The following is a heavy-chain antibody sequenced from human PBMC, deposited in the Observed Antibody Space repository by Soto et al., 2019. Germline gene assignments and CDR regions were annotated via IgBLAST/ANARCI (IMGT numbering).Heavy chain of an antibody. V-gene: IGHV4-4*02. CDR3: ARLRRRIFGVVPQPYFDY. Sequence: QVQLQESGPGLVKPSGTLSLTCAVSSGSISSSNWWSWVRQPPGKGLEWIGEIYHSGSTNYNPSLKSRVTTSVDKSKNQFSLKLSSVTAADTAVYYCARLRRRIFGVVPQPYFDYWGQGTLVTVSS. CDR1: SGSISSSNW. D-gene: IGHD3-3*01. CDR2: IYHSGST. J-gene: IGHJ4*02.